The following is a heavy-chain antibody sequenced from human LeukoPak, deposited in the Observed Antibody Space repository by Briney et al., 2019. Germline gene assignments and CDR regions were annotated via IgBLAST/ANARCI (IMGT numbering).Heavy chain of an antibody. V-gene: IGHV3-23*01. CDR2: ISGTGGDT. CDR1: GFTFSTYA. Sequence: GGSLRLSCAASGFTFSTYAMSWVRQAPGKGLEWVSVISGTGGDTYYADSVKGRFTISRGNSKNTLFLQMNSLRAEDTAIYYCAKDKAQLLYRAPNWFDPWGQGTLVTVSS. J-gene: IGHJ5*02. D-gene: IGHD2-2*02. CDR3: AKDKAQLLYRAPNWFDP.